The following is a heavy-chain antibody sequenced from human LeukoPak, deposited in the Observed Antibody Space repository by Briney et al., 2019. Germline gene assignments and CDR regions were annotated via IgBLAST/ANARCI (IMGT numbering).Heavy chain of an antibody. J-gene: IGHJ3*02. CDR1: GGSFSGYY. D-gene: IGHD5-24*01. CDR2: INHSGST. V-gene: IGHV4-34*01. Sequence: SQTLSLTCAVYGGSFSGYYWSWIRQPPGKGLEWIGEINHSGSTNYNPSLKSRVTISVDTSKNQFSLKLSSVTAADTAVYYCARGRRWLQSDAFDIWGQGTMVTVSS. CDR3: ARGRRWLQSDAFDI.